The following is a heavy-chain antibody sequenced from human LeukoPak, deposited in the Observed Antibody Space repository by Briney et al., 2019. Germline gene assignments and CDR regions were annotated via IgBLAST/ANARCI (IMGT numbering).Heavy chain of an antibody. CDR3: ARVYAVRAPWYGMDV. Sequence: ASVKVSCKASGYTFTNYAMNWVRQAPGQGLEWMGWINTNTGNPTYAQAFTGRFVFSLDTSVSTAYLQISSLKAEDTAVYYCARVYAVRAPWYGMDVWGQGTTVTVSS. CDR2: INTNTGNP. CDR1: GYTFTNYA. D-gene: IGHD3-10*01. V-gene: IGHV7-4-1*02. J-gene: IGHJ6*02.